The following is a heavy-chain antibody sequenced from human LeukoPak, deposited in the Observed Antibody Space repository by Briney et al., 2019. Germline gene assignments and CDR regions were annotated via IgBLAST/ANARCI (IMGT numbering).Heavy chain of an antibody. CDR3: VRRSSGYYEDAFDI. V-gene: IGHV1-69*05. D-gene: IGHD3-22*01. CDR1: GGTFSSYA. CDR2: IIPIFGTA. J-gene: IGHJ3*02. Sequence: ASVKVSCKASGGTFSSYAISWVRQAPGQGLEWMGGIIPIFGTANYAQKFQGRVTITRDTSASTAYMELSSLRSEDMAVYYCVRRSSGYYEDAFDIWGQGTMVTVSS.